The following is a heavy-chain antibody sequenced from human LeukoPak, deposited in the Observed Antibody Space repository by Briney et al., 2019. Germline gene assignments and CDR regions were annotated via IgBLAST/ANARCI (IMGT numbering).Heavy chain of an antibody. Sequence: PGGSLRLSCAVSGLTFSSSWMDWVRQAPGKGLEWVASINPDGNKKYSADSVKGRFTISRNNAENSLYLQMNSLRAEDTAVYYCARASSTSWFDYWGQGTLVTVSS. D-gene: IGHD2-2*01. J-gene: IGHJ4*02. CDR3: ARASSTSWFDY. V-gene: IGHV3-7*03. CDR1: GLTFSSSW. CDR2: INPDGNKK.